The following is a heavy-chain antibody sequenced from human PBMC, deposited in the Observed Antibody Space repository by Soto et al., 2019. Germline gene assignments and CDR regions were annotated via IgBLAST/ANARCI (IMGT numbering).Heavy chain of an antibody. D-gene: IGHD3-3*01. CDR3: AREGGDTYYDFWSGYFDHNWFDP. CDR1: GYTFTSYD. Sequence: APVKVSCKASGYTFTSYDINWVRQATGQGLEWMGWMNPNSGNTGYAQKFQGRVTITRDTSASTAYMELSSLRSEDTAVYYCAREGGDTYYDFWSGYFDHNWFDPWC. CDR2: MNPNSGNT. J-gene: IGHJ5*02. V-gene: IGHV1-8*01.